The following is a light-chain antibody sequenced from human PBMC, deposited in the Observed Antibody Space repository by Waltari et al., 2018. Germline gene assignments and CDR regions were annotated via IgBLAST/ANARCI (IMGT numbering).Light chain of an antibody. J-gene: IGLJ3*02. V-gene: IGLV1-47*01. Sequence: QSVLTPPPSASGTPGQRVTISCSGRSPHIGSNYVYWYQQLPGTAPQLLIYRNNRRPSGVPDRCSGSKSGTSASLAISGLRSEDEADYYCAAWDDSLSAWVFGGGTKLTVL. CDR2: RNN. CDR1: SPHIGSNY. CDR3: AAWDDSLSAWV.